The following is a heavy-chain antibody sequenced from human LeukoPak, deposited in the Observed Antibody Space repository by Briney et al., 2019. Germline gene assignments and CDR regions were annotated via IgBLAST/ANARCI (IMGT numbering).Heavy chain of an antibody. J-gene: IGHJ5*02. CDR1: GGTFSSYA. D-gene: IGHD2-15*01. Sequence: SVKVSCKASGGTFSSYAISWVRQAPGQGLEWMGRIIPILGIANYAQKFQGRVTITADKSASTAYMELSSLRSEDTAVYYCARAVVAAGNWFDPWGQGTLVTVSS. V-gene: IGHV1-69*04. CDR3: ARAVVAAGNWFDP. CDR2: IIPILGIA.